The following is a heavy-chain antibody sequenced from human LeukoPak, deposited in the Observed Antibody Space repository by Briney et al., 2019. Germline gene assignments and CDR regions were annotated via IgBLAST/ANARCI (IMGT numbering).Heavy chain of an antibody. D-gene: IGHD2-2*01. CDR2: ISGSSSTT. J-gene: IGHJ6*02. Sequence: GGSLRLSCAASGFTFSSYAMSWVRQAPGKGLEWVSAISGSSSTTFYADSVKGRFTISRDNSMDTLFLQMNSLRAEDTALYYCVKGMEWVVVPAALDVWGQGTTVTVSS. V-gene: IGHV3-23*01. CDR3: VKGMEWVVVPAALDV. CDR1: GFTFSSYA.